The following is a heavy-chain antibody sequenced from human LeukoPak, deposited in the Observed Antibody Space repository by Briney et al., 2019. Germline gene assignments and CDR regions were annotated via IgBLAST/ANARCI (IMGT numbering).Heavy chain of an antibody. Sequence: QPGRSLRLSCAASGFTFSSYGMHWVRQAPGKGLVWVSRINTDGSSTSYADSVKGRFTISRDNAKNTLYLQMNSLRAEDTAVYYCARDRSGWYRNAFDIWGQGTMVTVSS. CDR3: ARDRSGWYRNAFDI. V-gene: IGHV3-74*01. CDR2: INTDGSST. J-gene: IGHJ3*02. CDR1: GFTFSSYG. D-gene: IGHD6-19*01.